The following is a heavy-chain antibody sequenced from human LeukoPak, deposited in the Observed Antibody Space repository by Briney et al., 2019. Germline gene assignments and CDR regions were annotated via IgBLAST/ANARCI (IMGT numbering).Heavy chain of an antibody. J-gene: IGHJ4*02. Sequence: ASVKVSCKASGYTFTSYGISWVRQAPGQGLEWMGWISAYNGNTNYAQKLQGRVTMTTDTSTSTAYMELRSLRSDDTAVYYCAGDRKAVTYEGNYFDYWGQGTLVTVSS. CDR1: GYTFTSYG. CDR3: AGDRKAVTYEGNYFDY. CDR2: ISAYNGNT. V-gene: IGHV1-18*01. D-gene: IGHD4-17*01.